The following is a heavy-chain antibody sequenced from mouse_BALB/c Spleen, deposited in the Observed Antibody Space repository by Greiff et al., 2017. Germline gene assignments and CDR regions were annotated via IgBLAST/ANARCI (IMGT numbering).Heavy chain of an antibody. Sequence: EVMLVESGPGLVKPSQSLSLTCTVTGYSITSDYAWNWIRQFPGNKLEWMGYISYSGSTSYNPSLKSRISITRDTSKNQFFLQLNSVTTEDTATYYCARSGFTWYFDVWGAGTTVTVSS. CDR3: ARSGFTWYFDV. V-gene: IGHV3-2*02. D-gene: IGHD3-1*01. CDR1: GYSITSDYA. J-gene: IGHJ1*01. CDR2: ISYSGST.